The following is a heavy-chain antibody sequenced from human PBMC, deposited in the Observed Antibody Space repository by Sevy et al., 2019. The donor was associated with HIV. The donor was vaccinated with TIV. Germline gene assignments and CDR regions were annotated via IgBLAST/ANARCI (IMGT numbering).Heavy chain of an antibody. CDR1: GFTVSSNY. V-gene: IGHV3-53*01. Sequence: GGSLRLSCATSGFTVSSNYMTWVRQAPGKGLEWVSVIYSGGKTYYADSVRVSVTISMDNSKNTLYLQMNSLRVNDTAVYYCAITAHTWVLVGTQGFWGYWGQGTLVTDSS. CDR3: AITAHTWVLVGTQGFWGY. J-gene: IGHJ4*02. D-gene: IGHD3-16*01. CDR2: IYSGGKT.